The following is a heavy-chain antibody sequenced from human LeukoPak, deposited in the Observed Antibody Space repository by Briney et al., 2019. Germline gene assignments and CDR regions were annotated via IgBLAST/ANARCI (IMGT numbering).Heavy chain of an antibody. D-gene: IGHD7-27*01. CDR3: ARELPGEAFDV. V-gene: IGHV3-21*01. J-gene: IGHJ3*01. Sequence: GGSLRLSCAASGFTFSRDSMNWVRQAPGKGLEWVSSIGGTGTSIYYADSVKGRFTISRDIAKNSLYLQMSSLRTEGTAIYYCARELPGEAFDVWGQGTMVTVSS. CDR1: GFTFSRDS. CDR2: IGGTGTSI.